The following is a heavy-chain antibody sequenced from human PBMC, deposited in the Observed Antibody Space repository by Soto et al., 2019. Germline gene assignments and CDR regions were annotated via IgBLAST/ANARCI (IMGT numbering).Heavy chain of an antibody. Sequence: ASVKVSCKASGYTFTSYGISWVRQAPGQGLEWMGWISAYNGNTNYAQKLQGRVTMTTDTSTSTAYMELRSLRSDDTAGYYCARDGGNCSGGSCYWFDPWGQGTLVTVSS. CDR1: GYTFTSYG. D-gene: IGHD2-15*01. J-gene: IGHJ5*02. V-gene: IGHV1-18*01. CDR3: ARDGGNCSGGSCYWFDP. CDR2: ISAYNGNT.